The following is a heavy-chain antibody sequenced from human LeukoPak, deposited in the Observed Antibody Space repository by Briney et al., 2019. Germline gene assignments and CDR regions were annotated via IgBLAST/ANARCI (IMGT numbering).Heavy chain of an antibody. D-gene: IGHD6-19*01. CDR3: VRGIIVEPGTDY. V-gene: IGHV3-74*01. J-gene: IGHJ4*02. Sequence: GGSLRLSCAGSGFTFSSYWMHWVRQAPGKGLVWVSRINSDGNSASYADSVKGRFTISRDNAKNTLYLQMNSLRAEDTAVYYCVRGIIVEPGTDYWGQGTLVTVSS. CDR2: INSDGNSA. CDR1: GFTFSSYW.